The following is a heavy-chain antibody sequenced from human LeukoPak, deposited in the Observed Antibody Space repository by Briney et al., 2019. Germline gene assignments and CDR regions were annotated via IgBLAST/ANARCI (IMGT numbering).Heavy chain of an antibody. CDR3: ARAWYYYDSSGYRDY. Sequence: KPSETLSLTCTVSGGSISSSSYYWGWIRQPPGKGLEWIGEINHSGSTNYNPSLKSRVTISVDTSKNQFSLKLSSVTAADTAVYYCARAWYYYDSSGYRDYWGQGTLVTVSS. J-gene: IGHJ4*02. D-gene: IGHD3-22*01. CDR1: GGSISSSSYY. V-gene: IGHV4-39*07. CDR2: INHSGST.